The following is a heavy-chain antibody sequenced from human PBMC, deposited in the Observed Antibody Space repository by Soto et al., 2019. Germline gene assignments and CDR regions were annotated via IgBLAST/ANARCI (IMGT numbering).Heavy chain of an antibody. Sequence: SETLSLTCAVYGGSFSGYYWSWIRQPPGKGLEWIGEINHSGSTNYNPSLKSRVSMSVDTSKNQFSLNLSPVTAADTAVYYCARELPQRQGRNMDVWGQGTTVTVSS. V-gene: IGHV4-34*09. CDR2: INHSGST. D-gene: IGHD1-1*01. CDR1: GGSFSGYY. CDR3: ARELPQRQGRNMDV. J-gene: IGHJ6*02.